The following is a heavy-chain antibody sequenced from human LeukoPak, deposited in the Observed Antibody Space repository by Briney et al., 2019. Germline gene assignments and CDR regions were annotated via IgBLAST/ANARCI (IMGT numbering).Heavy chain of an antibody. Sequence: ASVKVSCKASGYTFTSYGISWVRQAPGQGLEWMGIINPSGGSTSYAQKFQGRVTMTRDMSTSTAYMELRSLRSDDTAVYYCARAYCSGGSCSNDYWGQGTLVTVSS. D-gene: IGHD2-15*01. CDR3: ARAYCSGGSCSNDY. J-gene: IGHJ4*02. CDR1: GYTFTSYG. V-gene: IGHV1-46*01. CDR2: INPSGGST.